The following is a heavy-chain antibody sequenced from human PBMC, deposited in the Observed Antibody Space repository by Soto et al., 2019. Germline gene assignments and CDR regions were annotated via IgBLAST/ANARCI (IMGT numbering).Heavy chain of an antibody. CDR1: GGTFSSYA. D-gene: IGHD1-1*01. Sequence: ASVKVSCKASGGTFSSYAISWVRQVHGQGLEWMGWHNGYNGQTEYSQKFQGRVTITRDTSAKTAYLELRSLTSEDTAVYYCAGPHDRAGLGTWGQGTLVTVSS. CDR3: AGPHDRAGLGT. CDR2: HNGYNGQT. V-gene: IGHV1-3*01. J-gene: IGHJ5*02.